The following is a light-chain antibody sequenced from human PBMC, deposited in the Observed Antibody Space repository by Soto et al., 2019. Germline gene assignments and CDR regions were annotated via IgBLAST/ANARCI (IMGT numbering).Light chain of an antibody. J-gene: IGKJ1*01. CDR1: QSVSSSY. CDR3: HQYGRSRT. V-gene: IGKV3-20*01. Sequence: EIVLTQSPGTLSLSPGERGTLSYRASQSVSSSYLAWYQQKPGQAPRLLIYGASSRATGIPDRFSGRGSGTDFTLTISRLEPEDFAVYYCHQYGRSRTFGQGTKVEIK. CDR2: GAS.